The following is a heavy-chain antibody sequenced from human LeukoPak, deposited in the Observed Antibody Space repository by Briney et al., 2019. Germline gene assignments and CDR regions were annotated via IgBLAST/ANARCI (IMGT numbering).Heavy chain of an antibody. V-gene: IGHV1-46*01. CDR1: GYTFTRYY. CDR2: INPSGGST. J-gene: IGHJ3*02. Sequence: ASVTVSCKASGYTFTRYYMHWVRQAPGQGLEWMGIINPSGGSTSYAQKFQGRVTMTRDMSTSTVYMELSSLRSEDTAVYYCARDPRITTVTTGAFDIWGQGTMVTVSS. CDR3: ARDPRITTVTTGAFDI. D-gene: IGHD4-17*01.